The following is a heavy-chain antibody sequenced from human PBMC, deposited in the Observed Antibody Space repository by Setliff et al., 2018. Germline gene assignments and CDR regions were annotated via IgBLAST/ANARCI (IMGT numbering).Heavy chain of an antibody. CDR2: SNPSGGT. CDR3: ARVTNWGLDLRFDP. V-gene: IGHV4-34*10. J-gene: IGHJ5*02. Sequence: SETLSLTCSVYGESFTNNYWAWIRQSPGKGLEWIAESNPSGGTSYNPSLKSRVTMSVATFENHFSLKLNSLTAADTAVYYCARVTNWGLDLRFDPWGQGILVTVSS. D-gene: IGHD7-27*01. CDR1: GESFTNNY.